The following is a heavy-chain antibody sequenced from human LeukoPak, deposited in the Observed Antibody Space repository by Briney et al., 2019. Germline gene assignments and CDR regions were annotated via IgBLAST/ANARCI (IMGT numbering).Heavy chain of an antibody. J-gene: IGHJ4*02. CDR1: GFTFSDFW. D-gene: IGHD3/OR15-3a*01. CDR2: IDHGGSAT. CDR3: ARSPDIGTVDF. V-gene: IGHV3-7*01. Sequence: GESLRLSCAASGFTFSDFWMSWVRQAPGKGLEWVANIDHGGSATYYVDSVRGRFTISRDNAENSLFLQLNSLGAEDTAFYYCARSPDIGTVDFWGQGTLVTVSS.